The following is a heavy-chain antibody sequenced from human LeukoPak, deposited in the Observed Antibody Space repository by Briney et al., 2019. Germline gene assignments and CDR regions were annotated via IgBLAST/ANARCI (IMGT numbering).Heavy chain of an antibody. D-gene: IGHD5-12*01. CDR3: LRDPYEAY. J-gene: IGHJ4*02. CDR1: GFTFTTYG. V-gene: IGHV3-33*01. CDR2: IWYDGNNI. Sequence: GGSLILSCAVSGFTFTTYGMHWVRQAPGKGLEWVAVIWYDGNNIYYADSVKGRFIISRDNSKNTLYLQMNSLRAEDTAVYYCLRDPYEAYWGQGTLVTVSS.